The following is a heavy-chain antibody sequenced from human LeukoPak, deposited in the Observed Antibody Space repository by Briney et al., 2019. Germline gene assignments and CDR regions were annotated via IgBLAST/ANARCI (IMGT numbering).Heavy chain of an antibody. CDR3: ARQTWSGASAV. J-gene: IGHJ6*04. CDR2: INHSGST. Sequence: SETLSLTCAVYGGSFSGYYWSWIRQPPGKGLEWIGEINHSGSTNYNPSLKSRVTISVDTSKNQFSLKLSSVTAADTAVYYCARQTWSGASAVWGKGTTVTVSS. D-gene: IGHD3-3*01. V-gene: IGHV4-34*01. CDR1: GGSFSGYY.